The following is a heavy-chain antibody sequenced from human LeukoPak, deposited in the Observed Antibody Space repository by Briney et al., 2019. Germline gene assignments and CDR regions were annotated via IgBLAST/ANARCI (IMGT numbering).Heavy chain of an antibody. CDR2: ISGSGGST. J-gene: IGHJ4*02. Sequence: GGSLRLSCAASGFTFSSYAMSWVRQAPGKGLEWVSAISGSGGSTYYADSVKGRFTISRDNSKNTLYLQMNSLRAEDTAVYYCAKDYLVLRFLEWLSNYFDYWGQRTLVTVSS. V-gene: IGHV3-23*01. CDR1: GFTFSSYA. D-gene: IGHD3-3*01. CDR3: AKDYLVLRFLEWLSNYFDY.